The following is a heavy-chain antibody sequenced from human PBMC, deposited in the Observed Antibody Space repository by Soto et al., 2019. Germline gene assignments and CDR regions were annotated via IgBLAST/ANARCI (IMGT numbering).Heavy chain of an antibody. Sequence: SVKVSCKASGGTFSNHAISWVRQAPGQGLEWVGGIIPMFPTADYAQRFQGRVTITADDSTTTVYMELSGLRSEDTAMYYCARDDATYCGGDCYRYFYYGMDVWGQGTTVTVSS. J-gene: IGHJ6*02. V-gene: IGHV1-69*13. D-gene: IGHD2-21*02. CDR2: IIPMFPTA. CDR3: ARDDATYCGGDCYRYFYYGMDV. CDR1: GGTFSNHA.